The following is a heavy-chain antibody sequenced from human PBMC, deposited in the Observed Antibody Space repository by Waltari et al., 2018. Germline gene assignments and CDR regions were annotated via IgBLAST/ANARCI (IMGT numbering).Heavy chain of an antibody. D-gene: IGHD6-13*01. CDR3: ARRYSSIWYFFDY. CDR2: IYPGDSDT. Sequence: EVQLVQSGAGVKTPGEALRISCKGSGYRFTNYWIGWVRQMPGKGLEWMGIIYPGDSDTRYSPSFQGQVTISADKSISTAYLQWSTLKASDTAMYYCARRYSSIWYFFDYWGQGTLVTVSS. CDR1: GYRFTNYW. V-gene: IGHV5-51*01. J-gene: IGHJ4*02.